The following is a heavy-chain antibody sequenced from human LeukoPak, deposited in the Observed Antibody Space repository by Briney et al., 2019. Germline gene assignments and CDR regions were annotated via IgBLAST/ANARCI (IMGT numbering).Heavy chain of an antibody. J-gene: IGHJ4*02. CDR1: GLTVSSSF. Sequence: GGTLGLSCAVSGLTVSSSFMSWVRQAPGKGLEWVSDIYSDALGGITNYADSVKGRFTISRDNSQNTLYLQMNSLRAEDTAVYYCARDGPVPAAIGGYYWGQGTLVTVSS. V-gene: IGHV3-53*01. D-gene: IGHD2-2*02. CDR3: ARDGPVPAAIGGYY. CDR2: IYSDALGGIT.